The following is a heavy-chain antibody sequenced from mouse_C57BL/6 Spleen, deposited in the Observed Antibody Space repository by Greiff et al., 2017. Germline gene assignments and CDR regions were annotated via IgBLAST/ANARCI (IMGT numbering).Heavy chain of an antibody. J-gene: IGHJ4*01. CDR2: IYPGSGST. CDR3: ARQPVVANDYAMDY. D-gene: IGHD1-1*01. Sequence: QVQLQQPGAELVKPGASVKMSCKASGYTFTSYWITWVKQRPGQGLEWIGDIYPGSGSTNYNEKFKSKATLTVDTSSSTAYMQLSSLTSEDSAVYYCARQPVVANDYAMDYWGQGTSVTVSS. V-gene: IGHV1-55*01. CDR1: GYTFTSYW.